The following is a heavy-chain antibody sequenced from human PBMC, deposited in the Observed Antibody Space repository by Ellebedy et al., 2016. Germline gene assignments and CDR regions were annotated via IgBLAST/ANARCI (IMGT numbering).Heavy chain of an antibody. Sequence: SETLSLTCAVYGGSFSGYYWTWIRQPPGKGLEWIGEINHSGSTNYNPSLKSRVTISVDSSKNHFSLKLSSVTAADTAVYSCARVGRTMIRGVIYSYYYAMDLWGQGTMVIVSS. CDR3: ARVGRTMIRGVIYSYYYAMDL. CDR1: GGSFSGYY. V-gene: IGHV4-34*01. CDR2: INHSGST. D-gene: IGHD3-10*01. J-gene: IGHJ6*02.